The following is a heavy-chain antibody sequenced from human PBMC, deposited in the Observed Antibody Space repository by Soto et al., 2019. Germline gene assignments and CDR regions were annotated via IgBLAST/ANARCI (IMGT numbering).Heavy chain of an antibody. CDR3: VSWPYYDFWSGPGVYYYGMDV. D-gene: IGHD3-3*01. V-gene: IGHV3-48*03. CDR2: ISSSGSTI. Sequence: VLQVNGDRLGGVSYISSSGSTIYYADSVKGRFTISRDNAKNSLYLQMNSLRAEDTAVYYCVSWPYYDFWSGPGVYYYGMDVWGQGTTVTV. J-gene: IGHJ6*02.